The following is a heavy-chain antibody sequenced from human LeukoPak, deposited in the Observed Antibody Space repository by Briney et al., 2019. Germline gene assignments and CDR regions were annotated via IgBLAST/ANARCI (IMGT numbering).Heavy chain of an antibody. CDR2: IYTSGST. Sequence: SETLSLTCTVSGGSISSYYWSWIRQPAGKGLEWIGRIYTSGSTNYNPPLKSRVTMSVDTSKNQFSLKLSSVTAADTAVYYCARDQARSGLYYYMDVWGKGTTVTVSS. V-gene: IGHV4-4*07. J-gene: IGHJ6*03. D-gene: IGHD3-10*01. CDR3: ARDQARSGLYYYMDV. CDR1: GGSISSYY.